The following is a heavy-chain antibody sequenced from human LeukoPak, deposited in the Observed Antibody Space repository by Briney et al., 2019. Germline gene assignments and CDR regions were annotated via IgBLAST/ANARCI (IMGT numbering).Heavy chain of an antibody. Sequence: GASVKVSCKASGGTFSSYAISWVRQAPGQGLEWMGGIIPIFGTANYAQKFQGRVTITTDESTSTAYMELSSLRSEDTAVYYCARSVRATTQVLWKFDYWGQGTLVTVSS. CDR1: GGTFSSYA. V-gene: IGHV1-69*05. CDR2: IIPIFGTA. D-gene: IGHD2-2*01. J-gene: IGHJ4*02. CDR3: ARSVRATTQVLWKFDY.